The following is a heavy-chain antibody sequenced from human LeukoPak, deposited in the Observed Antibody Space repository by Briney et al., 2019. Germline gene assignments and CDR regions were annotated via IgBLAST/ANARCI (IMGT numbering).Heavy chain of an antibody. D-gene: IGHD5-18*01. CDR3: ARGRVHTAMVRGDFQH. CDR1: GGSFSRYS. Sequence: SETLSLTCAVYGGSFSRYSWSWVRQPPGKGLEWIGESNHSGSSRYSPSLKSRVTMSLDTSKNQFSLRLSSATAADTAVYYCARGRVHTAMVRGDFQHWGQGTLVTVSS. V-gene: IGHV4-34*01. J-gene: IGHJ1*01. CDR2: SNHSGSS.